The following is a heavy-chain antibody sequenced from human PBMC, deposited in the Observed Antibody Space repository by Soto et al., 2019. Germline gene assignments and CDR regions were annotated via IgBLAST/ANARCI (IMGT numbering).Heavy chain of an antibody. V-gene: IGHV4-39*01. CDR2: IYYSGST. CDR3: ARRNTALYGMDV. J-gene: IGHJ6*02. D-gene: IGHD2-21*02. Sequence: SETLSLTCTVSGGSISSSSYYWGWIRQPPGKGLEWIGSIYYSGSTYYNPSLKSRVTISVDTSKNQFSLKLSSVTAADTAVYYCARRNTALYGMDVWGQGTTVTVSS. CDR1: GGSISSSSYY.